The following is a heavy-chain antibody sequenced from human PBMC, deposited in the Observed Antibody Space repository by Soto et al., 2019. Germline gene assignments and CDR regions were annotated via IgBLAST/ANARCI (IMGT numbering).Heavy chain of an antibody. Sequence: ESGGGVVQPGRSLRLSCAASGFTFGNFGIHWVRQAPGKGLEWVADISSDGSRKFYADSVKGRFTISRDNSKNTLYLQMNSLRTEAPAVYSGARGCSGGTTGSYFNSGGQESWSPSPQ. V-gene: IGHV3-30*03. CDR3: ARGCSGGTTGSYFNS. J-gene: IGHJ5*01. CDR2: ISSDGSRK. D-gene: IGHD3-10*02. CDR1: GFTFGNFG.